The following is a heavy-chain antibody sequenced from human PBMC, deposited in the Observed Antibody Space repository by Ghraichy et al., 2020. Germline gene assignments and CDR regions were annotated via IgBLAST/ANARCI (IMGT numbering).Heavy chain of an antibody. CDR1: GYTFTSYG. J-gene: IGHJ6*03. D-gene: IGHD6-13*01. Sequence: ASVKVSCKASGYTFTSYGISWVRQAPGQGLEWMGWISAYNGDTNYAQKLQGRVTMTTDTSTSTAYMELRSLRSDDTAVYYCARELLGIAAAETDHYYYYYMDVWGKGTTVTVSS. CDR3: ARELLGIAAAETDHYYYYYMDV. V-gene: IGHV1-18*01. CDR2: ISAYNGDT.